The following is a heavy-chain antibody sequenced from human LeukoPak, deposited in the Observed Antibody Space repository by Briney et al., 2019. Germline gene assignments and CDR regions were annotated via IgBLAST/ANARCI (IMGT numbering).Heavy chain of an antibody. CDR3: ARDPDDSSGYYLDY. CDR2: INPNSGGT. V-gene: IGHV1-2*02. CDR1: VYSFTGYY. D-gene: IGHD3-22*01. Sequence: ASVKVSCKASVYSFTGYYMHWVRQAPGQGLEWMGWINPNSGGTNYAQKFQGRVTMTRDTSISTAYMELSRLRSDDTAVYYCARDPDDSSGYYLDYWGQGTLVTVSS. J-gene: IGHJ4*02.